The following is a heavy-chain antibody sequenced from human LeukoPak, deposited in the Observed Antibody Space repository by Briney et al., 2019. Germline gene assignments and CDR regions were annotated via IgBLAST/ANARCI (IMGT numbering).Heavy chain of an antibody. J-gene: IGHJ4*02. D-gene: IGHD1-26*01. CDR3: AKDPIFSGSYGVFDS. CDR2: INHNGNVN. V-gene: IGHV3-7*03. Sequence: GGSLRLSCAASGFTFSSYWMNWARQAPGKGLEWVASINHNGNVNYYVDSVEGRFTISRDNSKNTLYLQMNSLRAGDTAVYYCAKDPIFSGSYGVFDSWGQGTLVTVSS. CDR1: GFTFSSYW.